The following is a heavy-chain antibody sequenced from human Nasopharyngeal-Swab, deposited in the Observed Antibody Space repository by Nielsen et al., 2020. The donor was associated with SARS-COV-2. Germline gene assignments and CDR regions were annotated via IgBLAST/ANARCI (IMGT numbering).Heavy chain of an antibody. Sequence: ASVKVSRKASGYTFTGYYMHWVRQAPGQGLEWMGWINPNSGGTNYAQKFQGWVTMTRDTSISTAYMELSRLRSDDTAVYYCARDRGINWFDPWGQGTLVTVSS. V-gene: IGHV1-2*04. CDR3: ARDRGINWFDP. CDR1: GYTFTGYY. CDR2: INPNSGGT. J-gene: IGHJ5*02.